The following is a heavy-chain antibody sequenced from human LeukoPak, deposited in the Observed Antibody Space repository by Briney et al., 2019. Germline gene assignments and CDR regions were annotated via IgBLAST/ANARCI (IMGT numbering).Heavy chain of an antibody. D-gene: IGHD2-15*01. Sequence: PSETLSLTCTVSGGSIRSYYWSWIRQPPGKGLEWIAYIYYSGSTNYNPSLKSRVTISVDTSRNQFSLKLSSVTAADTAVYYCAREGGGFDYWGQGTPVTVSS. CDR3: AREGGGFDY. CDR1: GGSIRSYY. V-gene: IGHV4-59*01. CDR2: IYYSGST. J-gene: IGHJ4*02.